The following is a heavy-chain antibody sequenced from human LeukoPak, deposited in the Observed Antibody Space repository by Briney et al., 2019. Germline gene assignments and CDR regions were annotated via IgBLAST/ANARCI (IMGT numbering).Heavy chain of an antibody. CDR1: GYTFTGHY. J-gene: IGHJ6*02. CDR3: ARGRQYCSGGSCYFYYNYGMDV. D-gene: IGHD2-15*01. V-gene: IGHV1-2*02. Sequence: ASVKVSCKASGYTFTGHYMHWVRQAPGQGLEWMGWINPNSGGTDYAQKFQGRVTMTRDTSISTVNMELRRLRSDGTAVYYCARGRQYCSGGSCYFYYNYGMDVWGQGTTVTVSS. CDR2: INPNSGGT.